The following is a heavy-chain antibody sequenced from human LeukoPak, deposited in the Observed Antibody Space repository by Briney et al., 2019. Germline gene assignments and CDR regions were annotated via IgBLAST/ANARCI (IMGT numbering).Heavy chain of an antibody. CDR3: ARSPLYYYYYMDV. J-gene: IGHJ6*03. CDR2: IWYDGSNK. Sequence: GRSLRLSCAASGFTFSSYGMHWVRQAPGKGLEWVAVIWYDGSNKYYADSVKGRFTISRDNSKNTLYLQMNSLRAEDTAVYYCARSPLYYYYYMDVWGKGTTVTVSS. CDR1: GFTFSSYG. V-gene: IGHV3-33*01.